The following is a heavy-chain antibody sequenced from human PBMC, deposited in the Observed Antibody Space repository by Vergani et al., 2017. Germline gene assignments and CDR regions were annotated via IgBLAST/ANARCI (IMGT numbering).Heavy chain of an antibody. J-gene: IGHJ4*02. CDR3: ARREEPIAVAVPFDY. CDR1: GGSISSSSYY. D-gene: IGHD6-19*01. CDR2: IYYSGST. V-gene: IGHV4-39*07. Sequence: QLQLQESGPGLVKPSETLSLTCTVSGGSISSSSYYWGWIRQPPGKGLEWIGYIYYSGSTYYNPSLKSRVTISVDTSKNQFSLKLSSVTAADTAVYYCARREEPIAVAVPFDYWGQGTLVTVSS.